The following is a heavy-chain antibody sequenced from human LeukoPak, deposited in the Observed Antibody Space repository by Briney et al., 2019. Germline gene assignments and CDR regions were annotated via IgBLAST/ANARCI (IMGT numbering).Heavy chain of an antibody. CDR2: IYTSGST. CDR1: GGSISSGSYY. V-gene: IGHV4-61*02. D-gene: IGHD3-22*01. Sequence: SETLSLTCAVSGGSISSGSYYWSWIRQPAGKGLEWIGRIYTSGSTNYNPSLKSRVTISVDTSKNQFSLKLSSVTAADTAVYYCARHSSGYYHGYDYWGQGSLVTVSS. CDR3: ARHSSGYYHGYDY. J-gene: IGHJ4*02.